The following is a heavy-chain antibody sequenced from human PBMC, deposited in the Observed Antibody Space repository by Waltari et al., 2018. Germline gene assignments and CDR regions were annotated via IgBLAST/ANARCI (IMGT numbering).Heavy chain of an antibody. J-gene: IGHJ3*02. Sequence: QVQLQESGPGLVKPSETLSLTCAVPGYSISSGYYWGWIRQPPGKGVEWIGSIYHSGGTFYNPTPKSRVSRAVDTSTNQFSLKLSSVTAADTAVYYCARDIWSGYYNEAFDIWGQGTMVTVSS. V-gene: IGHV4-38-2*02. CDR2: IYHSGGT. CDR3: ARDIWSGYYNEAFDI. D-gene: IGHD3-3*01. CDR1: GYSISSGYY.